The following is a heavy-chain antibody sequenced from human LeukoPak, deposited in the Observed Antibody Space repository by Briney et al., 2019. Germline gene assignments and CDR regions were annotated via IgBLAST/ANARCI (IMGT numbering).Heavy chain of an antibody. CDR3: ARVNYGSATKEDY. CDR1: GGSISSGGYY. J-gene: IGHJ4*02. CDR2: IYYSGSA. V-gene: IGHV4-31*03. Sequence: PSETLSLTCTVSGGSISSGGYYWSWIRQHPGKGLEWIGYIYYSGSAYYNPSLKSRVTISVDTSENQFSLKLSSVTAADTAVYYCARVNYGSATKEDYWGQGTLVAVSS. D-gene: IGHD3-10*01.